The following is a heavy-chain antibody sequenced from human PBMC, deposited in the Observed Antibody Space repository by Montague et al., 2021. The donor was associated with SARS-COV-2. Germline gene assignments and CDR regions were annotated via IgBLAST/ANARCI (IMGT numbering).Heavy chain of an antibody. J-gene: IGHJ6*02. V-gene: IGHV4-39*07. CDR1: GGSISSSSYY. CDR2: IYYSGST. Sequence: SDTLSLTCTVSGGSISSSSYYWGWIRQPPGKGLEWIGGIYYSGSTYYNPSLKSRVTISVDTSKNQFSLKLSSVTAADTAVYYCARVGRQQLVRLSGMDVWGQGTTVTVSS. CDR3: ARVGRQQLVRLSGMDV. D-gene: IGHD6-13*01.